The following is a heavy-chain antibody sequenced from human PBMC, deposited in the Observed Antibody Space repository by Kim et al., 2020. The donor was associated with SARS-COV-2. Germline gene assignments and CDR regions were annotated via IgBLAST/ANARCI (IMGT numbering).Heavy chain of an antibody. V-gene: IGHV3-30*07. CDR3: ARDPTAYGDYYYYYYGMDV. D-gene: IGHD4-17*01. J-gene: IGHJ6*02. Sequence: GRFTISRDNSKNTLYLQMNSLRAEDTAVYYCARDPTAYGDYYYYYYGMDVWGQGTTVTVSS.